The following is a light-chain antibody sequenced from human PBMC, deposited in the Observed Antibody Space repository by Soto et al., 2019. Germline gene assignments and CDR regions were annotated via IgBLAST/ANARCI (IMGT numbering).Light chain of an antibody. Sequence: QPVLTQPPSASGTPGQRVTISCSGSSSNIGSNTVNWYQQLPGTAPKHLIFSNNQRPSGVPDRFSGSKSGTSASLAISGLQPEDEADYYCAAWDDSLNGFWVFGGGTKLTVL. CDR3: AAWDDSLNGFWV. CDR2: SNN. V-gene: IGLV1-44*01. CDR1: SSNIGSNT. J-gene: IGLJ3*02.